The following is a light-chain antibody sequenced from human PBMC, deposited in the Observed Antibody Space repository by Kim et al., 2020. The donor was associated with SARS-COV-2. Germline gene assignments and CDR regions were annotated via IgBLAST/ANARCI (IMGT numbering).Light chain of an antibody. Sequence: PGERATLACRASQSVSSSYLAWYQQKPGQAPRLLIYGASSRATGIPDRFSGSGSGTDFTLTISRLEPEDFAVYYCQQYGSSPPVTFGPGTKVDIK. J-gene: IGKJ3*01. CDR2: GAS. CDR3: QQYGSSPPVT. CDR1: QSVSSSY. V-gene: IGKV3-20*01.